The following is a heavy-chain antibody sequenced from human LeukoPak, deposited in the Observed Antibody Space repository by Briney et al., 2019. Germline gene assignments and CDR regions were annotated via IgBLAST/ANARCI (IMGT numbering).Heavy chain of an antibody. Sequence: ASVKVSCKASGYTFTGYYMHWVRQAPGQGLEWMGWINPNNGSTNYAQKFQGRVTMTRDTSISTAYMELSRLRSDDTAVYYCERFAAKLEMATIGYWGQGTLVTVPS. CDR1: GYTFTGYY. D-gene: IGHD5-24*01. CDR3: ERFAAKLEMATIGY. CDR2: INPNNGST. V-gene: IGHV1-2*02. J-gene: IGHJ4*02.